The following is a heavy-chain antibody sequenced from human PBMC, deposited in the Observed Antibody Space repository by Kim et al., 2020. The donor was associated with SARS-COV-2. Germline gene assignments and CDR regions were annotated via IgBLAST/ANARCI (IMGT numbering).Heavy chain of an antibody. D-gene: IGHD6-19*01. CDR3: AGGLSIAVAGTLNY. CDR1: GFTFSSYG. J-gene: IGHJ4*02. V-gene: IGHV3-33*01. Sequence: GGSLRLSCAASGFTFSSYGMHWVRQAPGKGLEWVAVIWYDGSNKYYADSVKGRFTISRDNCKNTLYLQMNSLRAEDTAVYYCAGGLSIAVAGTLNYWGQGTLVTVSS. CDR2: IWYDGSNK.